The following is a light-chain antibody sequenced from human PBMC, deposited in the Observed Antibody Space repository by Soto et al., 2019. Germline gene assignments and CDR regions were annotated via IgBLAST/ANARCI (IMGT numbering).Light chain of an antibody. Sequence: EIVLTQSPATLSVSPGDRVTLSCRASQRVASNLAWYQQKPGQAPSLLIYGAFTRATGIPARFSGTGSGTEFTLTISSLQSEDFALYYCQQYNDWPLTFGQGTKVDIK. CDR1: QRVASN. CDR2: GAF. V-gene: IGKV3-15*01. CDR3: QQYNDWPLT. J-gene: IGKJ1*01.